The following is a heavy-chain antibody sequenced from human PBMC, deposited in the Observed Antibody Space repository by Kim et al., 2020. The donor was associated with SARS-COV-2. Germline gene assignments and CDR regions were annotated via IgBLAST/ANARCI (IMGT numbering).Heavy chain of an antibody. D-gene: IGHD3-10*01. Sequence: SETLSLTCTVSGGSISSSSYYWGWIRQPPGKGLEWIGSIYYSGSTYYNPSLKSRVTISVDTSKNQFSLKLSSVTAADTAVYYRARLSMARFSTRASGGFDYWGQGTLVTVSS. V-gene: IGHV4-39*01. CDR2: IYYSGST. J-gene: IGHJ4*02. CDR3: ARLSMARFSTRASGGFDY. CDR1: GGSISSSSYY.